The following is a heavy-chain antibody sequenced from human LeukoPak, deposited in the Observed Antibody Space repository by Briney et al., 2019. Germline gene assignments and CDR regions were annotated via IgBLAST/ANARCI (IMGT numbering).Heavy chain of an antibody. CDR3: ARVGGSYGLDY. Sequence: GGSLRLSCAASGFTFSSYAMHWVRQAPGKGLEWVAVISYDGSNKYYADSVKGRFTISRDNSKNTLYLQMNSLRAEDTAVYYCARVGGSYGLDYWGQGTLVTVS. J-gene: IGHJ4*02. D-gene: IGHD1-26*01. CDR2: ISYDGSNK. CDR1: GFTFSSYA. V-gene: IGHV3-30*01.